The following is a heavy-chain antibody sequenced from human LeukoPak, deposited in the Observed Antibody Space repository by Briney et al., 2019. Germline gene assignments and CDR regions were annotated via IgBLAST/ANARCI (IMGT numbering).Heavy chain of an antibody. CDR1: GFTLSSYN. J-gene: IGHJ6*02. CDR3: ARGLPPGYYYYYGMDV. CDR2: ISSSGNAI. Sequence: PGGSLRLSCAGSGFTLSSYNMNWVRQAPGKGLEWVSYISSSGNAIYYADSVKGRFTISRDNAKNSLYLQMNSLRAEDTAVYYCARGLPPGYYYYYGMDVWGQGTTVTVSS. V-gene: IGHV3-48*01.